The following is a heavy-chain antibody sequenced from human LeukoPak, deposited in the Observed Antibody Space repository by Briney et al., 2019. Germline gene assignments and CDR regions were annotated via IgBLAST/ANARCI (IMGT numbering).Heavy chain of an antibody. V-gene: IGHV3-23*01. CDR3: AKEDGRYSTWGAFDI. CDR1: GLTFSNYA. CDR2: ISGSGGNT. D-gene: IGHD1-26*01. J-gene: IGHJ3*02. Sequence: GGSLRLSCAASGLTFSNYAMSWVRQAPGKGLEWVSGISGSGGNTYYADSVKGRFTISRDNSKNTQYLQMNSLRAEDTALYYCAKEDGRYSTWGAFDIRGQGTLVTVSS.